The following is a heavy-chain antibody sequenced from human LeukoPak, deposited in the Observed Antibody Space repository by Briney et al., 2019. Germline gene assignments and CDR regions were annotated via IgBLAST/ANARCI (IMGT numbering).Heavy chain of an antibody. D-gene: IGHD2-21*02. CDR2: IYYSGAT. J-gene: IGHJ4*02. V-gene: IGHV4-59*08. CDR1: GGSISDYY. Sequence: SETLSLTCTVSGGSISDYYWTWIRQPPGKGLEWIGYIYYSGATNYNPSLKSRVTISVDRSKNQFSLKLSSVTAADTAVYYRARARHFVVVTAKYYFDYWGQGTLVTVSS. CDR3: ARARHFVVVTAKYYFDY.